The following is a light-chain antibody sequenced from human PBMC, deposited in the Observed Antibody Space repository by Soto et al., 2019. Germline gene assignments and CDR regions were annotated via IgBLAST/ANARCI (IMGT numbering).Light chain of an antibody. V-gene: IGKV1-5*03. CDR1: QSISSW. CDR2: KAS. CDR3: QQYWT. J-gene: IGKJ1*01. Sequence: DIQMTQSPSTLSASVGDRVTITCRASQSISSWLAWYQQKPGKAPKLLIYKASSLESGVPSRFSGSGSGTEITITISSLQPDDFATYYCQQYWTFGQGTKVEIK.